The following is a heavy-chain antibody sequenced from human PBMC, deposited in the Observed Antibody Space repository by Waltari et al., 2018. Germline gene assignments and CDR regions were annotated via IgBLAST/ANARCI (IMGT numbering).Heavy chain of an antibody. J-gene: IGHJ5*02. CDR2: ISANNDNT. CDR3: AREAYGGDSPWFDP. Sequence: QVQLLQSGHEVKKPGASVKVSCKASGYTFTSYGHHWVRQAPGQGLEWVGWISANNDNTNYAQKFQGRVTLTTNTSTSTAYLEVRSLRFDDMAVYFCAREAYGGDSPWFDPWGQGSLVTVSS. D-gene: IGHD2-21*02. CDR1: GYTFTSYG. V-gene: IGHV1-18*03.